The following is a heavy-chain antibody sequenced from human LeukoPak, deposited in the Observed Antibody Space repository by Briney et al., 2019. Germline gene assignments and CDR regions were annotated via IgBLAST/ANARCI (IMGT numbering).Heavy chain of an antibody. Sequence: SQTLSLTCTVSGGSISSGDYYWSWIRQPPGTGLEWIGYIYYSGSTYYNPSLKSRVTISVDTSKNQFSLKLSSVTAADTAVYYCASIVVVAATDDYWGQGTLVTVSS. CDR1: GGSISSGDYY. CDR2: IYYSGST. J-gene: IGHJ4*02. CDR3: ASIVVVAATDDY. V-gene: IGHV4-30-4*01. D-gene: IGHD2-15*01.